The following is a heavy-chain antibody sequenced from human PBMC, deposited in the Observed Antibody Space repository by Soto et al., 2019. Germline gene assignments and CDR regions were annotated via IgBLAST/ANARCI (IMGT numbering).Heavy chain of an antibody. CDR2: TSYSGTT. Sequence: QVRLQESGPGLVKPSETLSLTCTVSGVSITNGDYSWGWVRESPGKGLEWIGYTSYSGTTHANPSLRGGPSISLDTSKNMFSLQLTPVSAADTTIYDCARTSPNMFRGVILYYTGMDVWGPGTTCTVAS. V-gene: IGHV4-30-4*01. CDR1: GVSITNGDYS. D-gene: IGHD3-10*01. CDR3: ARTSPNMFRGVILYYTGMDV. J-gene: IGHJ6*02.